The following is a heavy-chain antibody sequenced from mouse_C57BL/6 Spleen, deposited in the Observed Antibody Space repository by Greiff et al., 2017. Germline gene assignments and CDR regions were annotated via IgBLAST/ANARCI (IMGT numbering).Heavy chain of an antibody. CDR1: GYTFTSYW. D-gene: IGHD2-3*01. J-gene: IGHJ2*01. CDR2: IDPSDSET. V-gene: IGHV1-52*01. Sequence: VQLQQPGAELVRPGSSVKLSCKASGYTFTSYWMHWVKQRPIQGLEWIGNIDPSDSETHYNQKFKDKATLTVDKSSSTAYMQLSSLTSEDSAVYYGARGGWLLKGGFDYWGQGTTLTVSS. CDR3: ARGGWLLKGGFDY.